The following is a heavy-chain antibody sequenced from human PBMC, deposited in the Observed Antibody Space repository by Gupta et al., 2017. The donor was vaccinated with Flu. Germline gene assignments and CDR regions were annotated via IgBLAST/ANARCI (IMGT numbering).Heavy chain of an antibody. V-gene: IGHV3-73*02. CDR2: IRSKANSYAT. D-gene: IGHD3-3*01. Sequence: EVQLVESGGGLVQPGGSLKLSCAASGFPFSGSAMHWVRQASGKGLEWVGRIRSKANSYATAYAASVKGRFTISRDDSKNTAYLQMNSLKTEDTAVYYCTRHEDDFWSGYRGEYYFDYWGQGTLVTVSS. CDR3: TRHEDDFWSGYRGEYYFDY. CDR1: GFPFSGSA. J-gene: IGHJ4*02.